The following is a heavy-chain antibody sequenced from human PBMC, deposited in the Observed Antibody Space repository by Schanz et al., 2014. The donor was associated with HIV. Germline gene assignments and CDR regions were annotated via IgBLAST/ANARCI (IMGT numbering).Heavy chain of an antibody. Sequence: EVQLVESGGGLVKPGGSLRLSCAASGFTFSSYWMHWVRQAPGKGLVWVSRINSDGSSTSYADSVKGRFTISRDNAKNTLYLQMNSLRAEDTAVYYCARVYYDILTGYYTHYGMDVWGQGTTVTVSS. J-gene: IGHJ6*02. CDR2: INSDGSST. D-gene: IGHD3-9*01. CDR3: ARVYYDILTGYYTHYGMDV. CDR1: GFTFSSYW. V-gene: IGHV3-74*02.